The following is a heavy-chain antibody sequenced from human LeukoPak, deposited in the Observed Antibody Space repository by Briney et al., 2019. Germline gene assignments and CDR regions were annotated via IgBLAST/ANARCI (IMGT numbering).Heavy chain of an antibody. CDR3: ARDEYCSGGSCYSEDAFDI. CDR1: GFTFSSYE. V-gene: IGHV3-48*03. J-gene: IGHJ3*02. CDR2: ISSSGSTI. D-gene: IGHD2-15*01. Sequence: TGGSLRLSCAASGFTFSSYEMNWVRQAPGKGLEWVSYISSSGSTIYYADSVKGRFTISRGNAKNSLYLQINSLRAEDTAVYYCARDEYCSGGSCYSEDAFDIWGQGTMVTVSS.